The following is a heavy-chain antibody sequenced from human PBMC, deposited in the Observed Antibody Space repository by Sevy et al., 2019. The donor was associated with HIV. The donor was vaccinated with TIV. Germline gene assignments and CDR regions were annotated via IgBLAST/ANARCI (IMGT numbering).Heavy chain of an antibody. CDR3: ARDPGEKDYVWGSYRSTLYFDY. Sequence: ASVKGSCKASGYIFTSYGITWVRQAPGQGLEWMGWISAYNGNTNYAQKLQGRVNMTTDRSTSTAYMELRSLRSDDTAVYYCARDPGEKDYVWGSYRSTLYFDYWGQGTLVTVSS. CDR1: GYIFTSYG. V-gene: IGHV1-18*01. J-gene: IGHJ4*02. D-gene: IGHD3-16*02. CDR2: ISAYNGNT.